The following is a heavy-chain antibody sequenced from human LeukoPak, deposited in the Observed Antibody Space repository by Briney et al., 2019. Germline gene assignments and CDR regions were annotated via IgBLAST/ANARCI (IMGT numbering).Heavy chain of an antibody. CDR3: ARDRWPSGFDS. Sequence: GGSPRLSCAASGFTFSSYWMHWVRQAPGKGLVWVSRIKTDGTSTRYADSVEGRFTISRDNAKNTPYLQMNSLRAEDTAVYYCARDRWPSGFDSWGQGTLVTVSS. J-gene: IGHJ4*02. D-gene: IGHD1-14*01. V-gene: IGHV3-74*01. CDR1: GFTFSSYW. CDR2: IKTDGTST.